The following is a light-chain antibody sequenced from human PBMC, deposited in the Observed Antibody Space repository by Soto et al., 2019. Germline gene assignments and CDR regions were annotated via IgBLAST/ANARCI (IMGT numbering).Light chain of an antibody. CDR1: SSDVGSYNL. CDR2: EGS. CDR3: CSYEGSRRAKV. J-gene: IGLJ3*02. Sequence: QSALTQPASVSGSPGQSITISCTGTSSDVGSYNLVSWYQQHPGTAPKLMIYEGSKRPSGVSNRFSGSKSGNTASLTISGLQAEDEADYYCCSYEGSRRAKVFGGGTKLTVL. V-gene: IGLV2-23*01.